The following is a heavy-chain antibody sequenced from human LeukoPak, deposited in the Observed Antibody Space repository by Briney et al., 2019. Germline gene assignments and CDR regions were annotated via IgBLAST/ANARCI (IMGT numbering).Heavy chain of an antibody. D-gene: IGHD2-21*02. CDR2: ISGSGGTT. CDR1: GFTFSSYA. CDR3: AKGGTAWHSYFQH. Sequence: PGGSLRLSCAASGFTFSSYAMSWVRQAPGKGLGWVSIISGSGGTTYCADSVKGRFTISRDNSKNTLYLQMNSLRAEDTAVYYCAKGGTAWHSYFQHWGQGTLVTVSS. J-gene: IGHJ1*01. V-gene: IGHV3-23*01.